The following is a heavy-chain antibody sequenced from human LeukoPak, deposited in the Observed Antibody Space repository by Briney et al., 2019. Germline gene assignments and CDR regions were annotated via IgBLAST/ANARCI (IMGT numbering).Heavy chain of an antibody. J-gene: IGHJ5*02. D-gene: IGHD2-2*01. CDR2: IIPIFGTA. CDR3: ARGHCSSTSCYGYWFDP. V-gene: IGHV1-69*01. Sequence: SVKVSCKASGGTFSSYAISWVRQAPGQGLEWMGGIIPIFGTANYAQKFQGRVTITADESTSTAYMELSSLRSEDTAVYYCARGHCSSTSCYGYWFDPWGQGTLVTVPS. CDR1: GGTFSSYA.